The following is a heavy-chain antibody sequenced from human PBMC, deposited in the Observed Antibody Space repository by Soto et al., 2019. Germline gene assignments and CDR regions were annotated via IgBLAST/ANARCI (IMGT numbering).Heavy chain of an antibody. CDR2: IKQDGSEK. CDR1: GFTFSSYW. CDR3: ARVRYYGSGSYYYYYCYYMDV. D-gene: IGHD3-10*01. J-gene: IGHJ6*03. V-gene: IGHV3-7*01. Sequence: EVQLVESGGGLVQPGGSLRLSCAASGFTFSSYWMSWVRQAPGKGLEWVANIKQDGSEKYYVDSVKGRFTISRDNAKNSLYLQMNSLRAEDTAVYYCARVRYYGSGSYYYYYCYYMDVWGKGTTVTVSS.